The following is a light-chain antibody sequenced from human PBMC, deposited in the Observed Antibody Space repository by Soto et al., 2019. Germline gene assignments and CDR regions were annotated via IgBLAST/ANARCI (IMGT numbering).Light chain of an antibody. Sequence: QAVVTQPPSASGSPGQSVTISCTGTSSDVGRYNYVSWYQQHPGKAPKLMIYEVTKRPSGVPDRFSGSKSGNTASLTVSGLQAEDEADYYCSSYTGNNNLVVFGGGTKLTVL. CDR2: EVT. CDR1: SSDVGRYNY. J-gene: IGLJ2*01. CDR3: SSYTGNNNLVV. V-gene: IGLV2-8*01.